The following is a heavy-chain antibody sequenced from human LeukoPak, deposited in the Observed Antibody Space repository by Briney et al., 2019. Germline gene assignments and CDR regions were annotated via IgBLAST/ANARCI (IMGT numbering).Heavy chain of an antibody. CDR3: ARGRGLISAAGYYFDY. V-gene: IGHV1-69*06. Sequence: SVKVSCKASGGTFSSYAISWVRQAPGQGLEWMGGIIPIFGTANYAQKFQGRVTITADKSTSTAYMELSSLRSEDTAVYYCARGRGLISAAGYYFDYWGQGTLVTVSS. CDR2: IIPIFGTA. J-gene: IGHJ4*02. D-gene: IGHD6-13*01. CDR1: GGTFSSYA.